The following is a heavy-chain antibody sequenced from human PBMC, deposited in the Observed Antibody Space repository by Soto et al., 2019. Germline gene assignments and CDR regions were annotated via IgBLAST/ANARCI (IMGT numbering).Heavy chain of an antibody. CDR2: ISYDGSNE. V-gene: IGHV3-30*04. CDR3: ARNYDSSAYTPIGY. CDR1: GFIFSRYT. Sequence: QVQVVESGGGVVQPGRSLRLSCAGSGFIFSRYTMYWVRQAPGKGLEWVAVISYDGSNEYYADSVKGRFTISRDNSKDTLYLQTNSLRVDDTAVYYCARNYDSSAYTPIGYWGQGTLVTVSS. D-gene: IGHD3-22*01. J-gene: IGHJ4*02.